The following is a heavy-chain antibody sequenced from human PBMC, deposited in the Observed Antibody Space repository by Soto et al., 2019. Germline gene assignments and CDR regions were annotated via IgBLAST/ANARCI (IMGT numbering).Heavy chain of an antibody. CDR1: GYTFTSYG. D-gene: IGHD2-2*01. CDR3: ATGEGNCISTSCYYHYGMDV. J-gene: IGHJ6*02. V-gene: IGHV1-8*02. Sequence: GASVKVSCKASGYTFTSYGISWVRQAPGQGLEWMGWINPNSGNTGYAQKFQGRVTMTRNTSISTAYMELSSLRSEDTAVYYCATGEGNCISTSCYYHYGMDVXX. CDR2: INPNSGNT.